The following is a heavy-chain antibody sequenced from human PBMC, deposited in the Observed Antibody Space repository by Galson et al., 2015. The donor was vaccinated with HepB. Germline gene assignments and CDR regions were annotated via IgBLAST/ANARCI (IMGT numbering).Heavy chain of an antibody. CDR2: ISSSSSTI. V-gene: IGHV3-48*01. CDR3: ARAQSHVVVVTAPRGAFDI. D-gene: IGHD2-21*02. Sequence: SLRLSCAASGFTFSSYSMNWVRQAPGKGLEWVSYISSSSSTIYYADSVKGRFTISRDNAKNSLYLQMNSLRAEDTAVYYCARAQSHVVVVTAPRGAFDIWGQGTMVTVSS. J-gene: IGHJ3*02. CDR1: GFTFSSYS.